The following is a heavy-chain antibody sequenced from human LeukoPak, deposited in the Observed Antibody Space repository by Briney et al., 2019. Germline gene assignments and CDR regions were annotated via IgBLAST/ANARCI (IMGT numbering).Heavy chain of an antibody. CDR1: GGSISTYY. J-gene: IGHJ4*02. CDR2: FSYSGST. Sequence: SETLSLTCTVSGGSISTYYWNWIRQPPGKGLEWIGYFSYSGSTNHNPSLKGRVTISGDTSENQFSLKLSSVTAADTAFYYCARTYSTSLVFDYWGQGILVTVTS. D-gene: IGHD6-6*01. CDR3: ARTYSTSLVFDY. V-gene: IGHV4-59*01.